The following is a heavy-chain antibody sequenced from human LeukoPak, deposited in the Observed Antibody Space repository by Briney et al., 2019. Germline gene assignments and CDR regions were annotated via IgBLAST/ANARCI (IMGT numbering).Heavy chain of an antibody. CDR2: VTSSGSST. J-gene: IGHJ4*02. V-gene: IGHV3-11*01. D-gene: IGHD3-10*01. CDR3: TRERRGSYYAFES. Sequence: GSLRLSCAASGFSISDHYMSWIRQSPGKGLEWISYVTSSGSSTKYADSVKRRFTISMDNAKNSVALQMNSLRAEDTAVYYCTRERRGSYYAFESWGQGTLVTVSS. CDR1: GFSISDHY.